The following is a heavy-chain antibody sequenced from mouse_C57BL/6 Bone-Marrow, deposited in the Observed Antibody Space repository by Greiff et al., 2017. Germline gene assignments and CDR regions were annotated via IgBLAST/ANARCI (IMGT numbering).Heavy chain of an antibody. V-gene: IGHV1-39*01. Sequence: EVKLMESGPELVKPGASVKISCKASGYSFTDYNMNWVKQSNGKSLEWIGVLNPNYGTTSYNQKFKGKATLTVDQSSSTAYMQLNSLTSEDSAVYYCARGYYYDYAMDYWGQGTSVTVSS. J-gene: IGHJ4*01. CDR1: GYSFTDYN. D-gene: IGHD2-4*01. CDR2: LNPNYGTT. CDR3: ARGYYYDYAMDY.